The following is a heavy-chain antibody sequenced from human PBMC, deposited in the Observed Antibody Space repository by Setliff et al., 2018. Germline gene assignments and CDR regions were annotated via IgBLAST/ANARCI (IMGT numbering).Heavy chain of an antibody. CDR3: ARVSGTSGWLRKDPHFFYYYMDV. Sequence: SETLSLTCTVSGASVSSRSYYWGWIRQPPGKGLEWIGSMHYSGRAYYSSSLKSRVTISLDTSMNQFSLKLSSVTAADTAVYYCARVSGTSGWLRKDPHFFYYYMDVWGAGTSVTVSS. J-gene: IGHJ6*03. D-gene: IGHD6-19*01. CDR1: GASVSSRSYY. V-gene: IGHV4-39*07. CDR2: MHYSGRA.